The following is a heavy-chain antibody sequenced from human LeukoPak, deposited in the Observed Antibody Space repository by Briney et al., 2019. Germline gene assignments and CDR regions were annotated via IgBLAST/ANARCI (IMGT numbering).Heavy chain of an antibody. Sequence: SVKVSCKASGGTFSSYAISWVRQAPGQGLEWMGRIIPIFGTANYAQKFQGRVTITTDESTSKTYMELSSLRSEDTAVYYCARDVAVGATGPSTSYFDLWGRGTLVTVSS. CDR2: IIPIFGTA. V-gene: IGHV1-69*05. D-gene: IGHD1-26*01. CDR1: GGTFSSYA. CDR3: ARDVAVGATGPSTSYFDL. J-gene: IGHJ2*01.